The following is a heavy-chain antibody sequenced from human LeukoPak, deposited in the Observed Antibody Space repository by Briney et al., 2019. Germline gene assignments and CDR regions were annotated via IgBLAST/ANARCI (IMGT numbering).Heavy chain of an antibody. CDR2: ISDTGATT. CDR3: AKDTSIGRYCTNGVCSPFDY. J-gene: IGHJ4*02. D-gene: IGHD2-8*01. CDR1: GFTFSNYA. Sequence: GGSLRLSCAASGFTFSNYAMSWVRRAPGKGLEWVSAISDTGATTYDADSVKGRFTISRDNSRSTLYLQLNSLRAEDTAVYYCAKDTSIGRYCTNGVCSPFDYWGQGTLVTVSS. V-gene: IGHV3-23*01.